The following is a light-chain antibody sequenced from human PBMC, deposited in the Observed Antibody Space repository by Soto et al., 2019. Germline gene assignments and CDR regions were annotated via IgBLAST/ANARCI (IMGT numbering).Light chain of an antibody. CDR2: AAS. J-gene: IGKJ2*01. Sequence: DIQLTQSPSFLSASVGDRVTITCRASQGISSYLAWYQQKPGKAPKLLIYAASTLHSGVPSRFSGSGSGTEFTLTISSLQPEDFATYYCQQVNGNRYTFGQGTRLEIK. CDR1: QGISSY. CDR3: QQVNGNRYT. V-gene: IGKV1-9*01.